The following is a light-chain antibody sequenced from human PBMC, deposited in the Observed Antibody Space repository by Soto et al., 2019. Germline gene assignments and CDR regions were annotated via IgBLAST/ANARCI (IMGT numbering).Light chain of an antibody. Sequence: DVVLTQTPLSLSVTPGQPASMSCKSSQSLLYGDGKTYLYWYLQRPGQPPQLLIYDVSNRFSGVPDRFSGSGSGTDFPLKISRVEAEDVGVYYCMQRTHVPITFGQGTRLEIK. J-gene: IGKJ5*01. V-gene: IGKV2D-29*01. CDR3: MQRTHVPIT. CDR1: QSLLYGDGKTY. CDR2: DVS.